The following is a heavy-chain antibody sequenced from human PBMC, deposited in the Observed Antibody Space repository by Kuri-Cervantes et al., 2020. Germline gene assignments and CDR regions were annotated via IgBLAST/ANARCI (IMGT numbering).Heavy chain of an antibody. D-gene: IGHD3-3*01. J-gene: IGHJ5*02. Sequence: SETLSLTCTVSGGSTSSSSYYWGWIRQPPGKGLEWIGSIYYSGSTYYNPSLKSRVTISVDTSKNQFSLRLSSVTAADTAVYYCARVVTIFGVVIRGWFDPWGQAILTVSS. CDR3: ARVVTIFGVVIRGWFDP. CDR1: GGSTSSSSYY. CDR2: IYYSGST. V-gene: IGHV4-39*07.